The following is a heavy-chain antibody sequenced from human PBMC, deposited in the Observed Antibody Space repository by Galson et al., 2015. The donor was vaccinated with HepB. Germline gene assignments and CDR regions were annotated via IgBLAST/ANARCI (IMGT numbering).Heavy chain of an antibody. CDR2: ISGGAGRR. V-gene: IGHV3-23*01. J-gene: IGHJ6*02. Sequence: SLRLSCAASGFTFSSYVLSWVRQAPGKGLQWVSSISGGAGRRNYTQSLKGRVALSTDKTKNTPYLQMKSLRAEDTAIYYCVRDLPGITIFGAMAVWGQGTTVTVSS. CDR3: VRDLPGITIFGAMAV. D-gene: IGHD3-3*01. CDR1: GFTFSSYV.